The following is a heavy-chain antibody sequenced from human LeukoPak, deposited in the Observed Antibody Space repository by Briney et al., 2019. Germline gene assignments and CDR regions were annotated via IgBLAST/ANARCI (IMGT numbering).Heavy chain of an antibody. CDR2: IWYDGSNK. CDR3: ASCIVVVPAAIVDY. V-gene: IGHV3-33*01. D-gene: IGHD2-2*01. Sequence: PGGSLRLSCAASGFTFSSYGMHWVRQAPGKGLEWVAVIWYDGSNKYDADSVKGRFTISRDNSKNTLYLQMNSLRAEDTAVYYCASCIVVVPAAIVDYWGQGTLVTVSS. CDR1: GFTFSSYG. J-gene: IGHJ4*02.